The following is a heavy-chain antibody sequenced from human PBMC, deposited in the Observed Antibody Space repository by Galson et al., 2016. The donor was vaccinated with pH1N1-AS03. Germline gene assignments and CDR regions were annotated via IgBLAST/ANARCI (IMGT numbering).Heavy chain of an antibody. CDR2: LDRSGTT. CDR1: SRSLSGYY. Sequence: ETLSLTCAVQSRSLSGYYWTWIRQSPTKGLEWIGELDRSGTTIYNPSLESRLTMSVDTSKNQFSLKLSSVTAADTAIYYCARGATFAWELLSLWGQGTLVTVSS. D-gene: IGHD1-26*01. J-gene: IGHJ4*02. V-gene: IGHV4-34*01. CDR3: ARGATFAWELLSL.